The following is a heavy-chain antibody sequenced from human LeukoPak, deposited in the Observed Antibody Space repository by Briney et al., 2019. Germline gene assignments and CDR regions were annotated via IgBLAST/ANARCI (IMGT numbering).Heavy chain of an antibody. CDR3: TRSGDGAFDN. CDR1: GFTFSSYE. CDR2: ISYSSETT. D-gene: IGHD3-10*01. J-gene: IGHJ3*02. V-gene: IGHV3-48*03. Sequence: TGGSLRLSCAASGFTFSSYEMNWVRQTPGKGLEWISYISYSSETTYYADSVKGRFTISRDNAKNSLYLQMNSLRAEDTAVYYCTRSGDGAFDNWGQGTMVTVSS.